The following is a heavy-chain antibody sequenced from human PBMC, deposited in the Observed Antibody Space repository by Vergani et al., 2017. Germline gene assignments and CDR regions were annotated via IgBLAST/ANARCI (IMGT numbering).Heavy chain of an antibody. J-gene: IGHJ6*03. D-gene: IGHD6-25*01. Sequence: QVQLVQSGAEVKKPGASVKVSCKASGYTFTGYYMHWVRQAPGQGLEWMGWINPNSGGTNYAQKFQGRVTMTTDTSTSTAYMELRSLRSDDTAVYYCARTAPYYYYMDVWGKGTTVTVSS. CDR2: INPNSGGT. CDR1: GYTFTGYY. V-gene: IGHV1-2*02. CDR3: ARTAPYYYYMDV.